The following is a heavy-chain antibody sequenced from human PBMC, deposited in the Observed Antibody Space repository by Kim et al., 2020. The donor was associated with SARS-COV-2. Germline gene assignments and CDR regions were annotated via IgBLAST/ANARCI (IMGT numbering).Heavy chain of an antibody. CDR3: ARDQASIAAAGIGY. J-gene: IGHJ4*02. CDR1: GFTFSSYA. CDR2: ISYDGSNK. D-gene: IGHD6-13*01. Sequence: GGSLRLSCAASGFTFSSYAMHWVRQAPGKGLEWVAVISYDGSNKYYADSVKGRFTISRDNSKNTLYLQMNSLRAEDTAVYYCARDQASIAAAGIGYWGQGTLVTVSS. V-gene: IGHV3-30*04.